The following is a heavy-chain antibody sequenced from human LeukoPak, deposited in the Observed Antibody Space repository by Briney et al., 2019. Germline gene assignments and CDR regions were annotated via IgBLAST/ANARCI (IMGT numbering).Heavy chain of an antibody. CDR1: GYTFTSYG. CDR3: ARSDDSYYYDSSGYHDRDPSGY. D-gene: IGHD3-22*01. J-gene: IGHJ4*02. CDR2: ISAYNGNT. V-gene: IGHV1-18*01. Sequence: ASVKVSCKASGYTFTSYGISWVRQAPGQGLEWMGWISAYNGNTNHAQKLQGRVTMTTDTSTSTAYMELRSLRSDDTAVYYCARSDDSYYYDSSGYHDRDPSGYWGQGTLVTVSS.